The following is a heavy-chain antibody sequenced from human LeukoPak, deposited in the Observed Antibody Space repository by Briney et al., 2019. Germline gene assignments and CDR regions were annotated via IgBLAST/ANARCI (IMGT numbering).Heavy chain of an antibody. D-gene: IGHD5-18*01. V-gene: IGHV4-59*01. CDR1: GGSISNYY. Sequence: SETLSLTCTVSGGSISNYYWNWIRQPPGKGLEWIGSIYYSGSTNYNPSLKSRVTISVDTSKNQFSLKLSSETAADTAVYYCARSLGQYTYGLLGYWGQGTLVTVSP. J-gene: IGHJ4*02. CDR3: ARSLGQYTYGLLGY. CDR2: IYYSGST.